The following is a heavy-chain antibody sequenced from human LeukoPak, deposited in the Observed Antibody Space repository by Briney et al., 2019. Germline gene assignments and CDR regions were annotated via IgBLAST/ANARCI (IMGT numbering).Heavy chain of an antibody. CDR3: AREGQLVHWFDP. J-gene: IGHJ5*02. D-gene: IGHD6-6*01. CDR2: IIPILGIA. Sequence: GASVKVSCKASGGTFSSYTISWVRQAPGQGLEWMGRIIPILGIANYAQKFQGRVTITADKSTSTAYMELSSLRSADTAVYYCAREGQLVHWFDPWGQGTLVTVSS. V-gene: IGHV1-69*04. CDR1: GGTFSSYT.